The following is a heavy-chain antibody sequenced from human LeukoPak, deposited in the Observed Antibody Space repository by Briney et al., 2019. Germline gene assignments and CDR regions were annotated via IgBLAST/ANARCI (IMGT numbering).Heavy chain of an antibody. Sequence: ASVKVSCKASGHTFTSYDINWVRQATGQGLEWMGWMNPNSGNTGYAQKFQGRVTMTGNTSISTAYMELSSLRSEDTAVYYCARELSVDTAMVKDYWGQGTLVTVSS. CDR2: MNPNSGNT. D-gene: IGHD5-18*01. CDR3: ARELSVDTAMVKDY. V-gene: IGHV1-8*01. J-gene: IGHJ4*02. CDR1: GHTFTSYD.